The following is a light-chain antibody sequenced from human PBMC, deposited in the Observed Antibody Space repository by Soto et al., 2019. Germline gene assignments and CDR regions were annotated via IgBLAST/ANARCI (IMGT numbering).Light chain of an antibody. CDR3: QAWDSSTENVV. CDR1: KLGDKY. J-gene: IGLJ2*01. CDR2: QDS. Sequence: SYELTQPPSVSVSPGQTASITCSGDKLGDKYACWYQQKPGQSPVLVIYQDSKRPSGIPERFSGSNSGNTATLTISGTQAMDEADYYCQAWDSSTENVVFGGGTQRPS. V-gene: IGLV3-1*01.